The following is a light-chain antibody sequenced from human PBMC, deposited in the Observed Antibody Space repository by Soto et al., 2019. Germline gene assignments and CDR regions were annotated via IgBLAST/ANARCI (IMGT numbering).Light chain of an antibody. J-gene: IGKJ1*01. CDR1: QYINTR. CDR2: QTS. Sequence: IGLSQYPSTLSSFTRDRVTLYCRASQYINTRLAWYQHRPGQAPRLLIYQTSIRAAGIPARFSASGTGTDFTLTISDVQPEDFAVYYCHQRQRWPRTFGQGTKVEIK. CDR3: HQRQRWPRT. V-gene: IGKV3-11*01.